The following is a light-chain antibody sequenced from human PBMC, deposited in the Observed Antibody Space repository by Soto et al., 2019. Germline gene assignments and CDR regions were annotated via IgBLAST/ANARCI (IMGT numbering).Light chain of an antibody. CDR2: GAS. Sequence: VLTQSPATLSVSPGERATLSCRAGQSFSSNLAWYQQKPGQAPRLLIYGASTRATGIPARFTGSGSGTEFTLTISSLQFDDSAVYYCQQYNNWWTFGQGTKVDIK. J-gene: IGKJ1*01. CDR1: QSFSSN. V-gene: IGKV3-15*01. CDR3: QQYNNWWT.